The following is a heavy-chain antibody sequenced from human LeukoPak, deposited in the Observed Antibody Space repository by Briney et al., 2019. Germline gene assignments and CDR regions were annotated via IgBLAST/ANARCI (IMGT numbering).Heavy chain of an antibody. D-gene: IGHD3-16*02. CDR1: GFTFSSYG. CDR3: AKDLTYDYVWGSYRYGDY. J-gene: IGHJ4*02. CDR2: ISGSGSST. Sequence: PGGFLRLSCAASGFTFSSYGMSWVRQAPGKGLEWVSSISGSGSSTYYADSVKGRFTISRDNSKNTLYLQMNSLSAEDTALYYCAKDLTYDYVWGSYRYGDYWGQGTLVTVSS. V-gene: IGHV3-23*01.